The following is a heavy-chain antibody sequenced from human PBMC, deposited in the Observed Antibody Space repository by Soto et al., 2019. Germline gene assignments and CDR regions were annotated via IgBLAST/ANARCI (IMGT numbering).Heavy chain of an antibody. CDR3: ARGGIVVGMYV. V-gene: IGHV3-13*01. J-gene: IGHJ6*02. CDR2: IGTAGDT. CDR1: GFTFSSYD. Sequence: PGGSLRLSCAASGFTFSSYDMHWVRQATGKGLEWVSAIGTAGDTYYPGSVKGRFTISRENAKNSLYLQMNSLRAGDTAVYYCARGGIVVGMYVWGQGTTVTVSS. D-gene: IGHD2-2*01.